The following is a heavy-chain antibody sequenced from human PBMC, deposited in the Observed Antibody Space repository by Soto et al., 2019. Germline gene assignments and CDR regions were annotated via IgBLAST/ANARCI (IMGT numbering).Heavy chain of an antibody. Sequence: GGSLRLSCAASGFTFSSYGMHWVRQAPGKGLEWVAVIWYDGSNKYYADSVKGRFTISRDNSKNTLYLQMNSLRAEDTAVYYCARATQLGILAYWGQGTLVTVSS. D-gene: IGHD7-27*01. CDR2: IWYDGSNK. V-gene: IGHV3-33*08. J-gene: IGHJ4*02. CDR1: GFTFSSYG. CDR3: ARATQLGILAY.